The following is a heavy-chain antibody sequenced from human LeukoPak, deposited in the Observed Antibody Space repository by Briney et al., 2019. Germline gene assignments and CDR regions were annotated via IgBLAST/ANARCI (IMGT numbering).Heavy chain of an antibody. CDR3: AKEDGYSGYGNFDY. Sequence: GGSLRLSCAASGFTFSSYAMHWVRQAPGKGLEWVAVISYDGSNKYYADSVKGRFTISRDNSKNTLYLQMNSLRAEDTAVYYCAKEDGYSGYGNFDYWGQGTLVTVSS. J-gene: IGHJ4*02. V-gene: IGHV3-30*04. CDR2: ISYDGSNK. D-gene: IGHD5-12*01. CDR1: GFTFSSYA.